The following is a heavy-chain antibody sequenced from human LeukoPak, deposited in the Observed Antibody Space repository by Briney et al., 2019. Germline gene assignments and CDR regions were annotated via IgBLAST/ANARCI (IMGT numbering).Heavy chain of an antibody. Sequence: SVKVSCRASGGTFSSYAISWVRQAPGQGLEWMGGIIPIFGTANYAQKFQGRVTITTDESRSTAYMELSSLRSEDTAVYYCARGAMEGGRLMDFDYWGQGTLVTVSS. J-gene: IGHJ4*02. CDR3: ARGAMEGGRLMDFDY. CDR2: IIPIFGTA. D-gene: IGHD5-18*01. V-gene: IGHV1-69*05. CDR1: GGTFSSYA.